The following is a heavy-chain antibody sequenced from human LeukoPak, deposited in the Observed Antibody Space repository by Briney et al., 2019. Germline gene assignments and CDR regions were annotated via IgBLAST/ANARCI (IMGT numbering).Heavy chain of an antibody. D-gene: IGHD4-11*01. CDR3: ARDPSDYSNLWSNWFDP. CDR1: GFTFSSYS. CDR2: ISSSSSYI. V-gene: IGHV3-21*01. J-gene: IGHJ5*02. Sequence: GGSLRFSCAASGFTFSSYSMNWVRQAPGKGLEWVSSISSSSSYIYYADSVKGRFTISRDNAKNSLYLQMNSLRAEDTAVYYCARDPSDYSNLWSNWFDPWGQGTLVTVSS.